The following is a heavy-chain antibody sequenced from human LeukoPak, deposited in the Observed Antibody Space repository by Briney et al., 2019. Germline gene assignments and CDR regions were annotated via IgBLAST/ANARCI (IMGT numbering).Heavy chain of an antibody. CDR2: IYYSGST. CDR3: ARVDPRFYYGMDV. Sequence: SQTLSLTCTVSGGSISSGDYYWSWIRQPPGKGLEWIGYIYYSGSTYYNPSLKSRVTISVDTSKNQFSLKLSSVTAADTAVYYCARVDPRFYYGMDVWGQGTTVTVSS. V-gene: IGHV4-30-4*01. J-gene: IGHJ6*02. CDR1: GGSISSGDYY.